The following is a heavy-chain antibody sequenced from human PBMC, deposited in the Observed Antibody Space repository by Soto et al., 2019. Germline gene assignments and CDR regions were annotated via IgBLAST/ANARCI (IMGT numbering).Heavy chain of an antibody. V-gene: IGHV4-59*08. CDR1: GGPISSYY. CDR3: ARRWGDYFDY. D-gene: IGHD3-16*01. CDR2: IYYSGST. J-gene: IGHJ4*02. Sequence: PSETLSLTCTVSGGPISSYYWSWIRQPPGKGLEWIGYIYYSGSTNYNPSLKSRVTISVDTSKNQFSLKLSSVTAADTAVYYCARRWGDYFDYWGQGTLVTVSS.